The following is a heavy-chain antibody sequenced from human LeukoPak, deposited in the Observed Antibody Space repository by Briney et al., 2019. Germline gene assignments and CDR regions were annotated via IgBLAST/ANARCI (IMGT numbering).Heavy chain of an antibody. J-gene: IGHJ6*02. CDR2: IYYSGST. CDR3: ARLNLGVLRYFDWLLSGRGSDYGMDV. Sequence: SETLSLTCTVSGVSISSYYWSWIRQPPGKGLEWIGYIYYSGSTNYNPSLKSRVTISVDTSKNQFSLKLSSLTAADTAVYYFARLNLGVLRYFDWLLSGRGSDYGMDVWGQGTTVTVSS. CDR1: GVSISSYY. V-gene: IGHV4-59*08. D-gene: IGHD3-9*01.